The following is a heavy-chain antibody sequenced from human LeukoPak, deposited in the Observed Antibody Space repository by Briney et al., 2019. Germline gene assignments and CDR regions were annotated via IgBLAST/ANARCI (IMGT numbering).Heavy chain of an antibody. D-gene: IGHD6-13*01. CDR3: ARDPAAAGTDDAFDI. V-gene: IGHV3-23*01. Sequence: GGSLRLSCVASGFTFSSYGMSWVRQVPGKGLEWVSSISGSGSNTHYADSVKGRFTISRDNSKNTLYLQMNSLRGEDTAVYYCARDPAAAGTDDAFDIWGQGTMVTVSS. CDR1: GFTFSSYG. CDR2: ISGSGSNT. J-gene: IGHJ3*02.